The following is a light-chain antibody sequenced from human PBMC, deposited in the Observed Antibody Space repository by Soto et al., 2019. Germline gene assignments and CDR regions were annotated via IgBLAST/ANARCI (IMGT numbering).Light chain of an antibody. CDR1: QDISTY. CDR3: QKYDNAPLT. CDR2: AAY. J-gene: IGKJ4*01. V-gene: IGKV1-27*01. Sequence: DIQMTQAPSSLSASVGDRVTITCRARQDISTYLAWYQQKPGKVPKLLISAAYTLQSGVPPRFSGSGSGTDFTRTISSLQPEDVATYYCQKYDNAPLTFGGVTKVEIK.